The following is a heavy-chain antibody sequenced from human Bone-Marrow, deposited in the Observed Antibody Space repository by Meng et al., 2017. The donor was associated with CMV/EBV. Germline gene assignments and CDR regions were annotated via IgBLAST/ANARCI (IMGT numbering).Heavy chain of an antibody. CDR2: IKQDGSEK. J-gene: IGHJ4*02. CDR3: ARDLGYSGYDFGY. CDR1: GFTFSSYW. D-gene: IGHD5-12*01. V-gene: IGHV3-7*01. Sequence: GGSLRLSCAASGFTFSSYWMSWVRQAPGKGLEWVANIKQDGSEKYYVDSVKGRFTISRDNAKNTLYLQMNSLRAEDTAVYYCARDLGYSGYDFGYWGQGTLVTVSS.